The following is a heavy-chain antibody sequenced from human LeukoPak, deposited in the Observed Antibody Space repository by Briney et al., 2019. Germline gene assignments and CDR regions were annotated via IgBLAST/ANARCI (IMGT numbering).Heavy chain of an antibody. CDR2: IRSKRNKYAT. D-gene: IGHD6-13*01. Sequence: GGSRKLSCAASGFTSSGSVIHWVRQAAGKGLEWVGRIRSKRNKYATAYAASVKGRFTISRDDSKNTAYLHMDSLKTEDTALYYCSRLEDSSPIEVALDIWGQGTVVTVSS. CDR1: GFTSSGSV. J-gene: IGHJ3*02. CDR3: SRLEDSSPIEVALDI. V-gene: IGHV3-73*01.